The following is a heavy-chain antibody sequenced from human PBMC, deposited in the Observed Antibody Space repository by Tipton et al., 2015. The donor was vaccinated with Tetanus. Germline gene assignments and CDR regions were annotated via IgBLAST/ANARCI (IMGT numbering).Heavy chain of an antibody. V-gene: IGHV4-59*13. Sequence: TLSLTCNVSGGSITSYYWSWIRQRPGRGLEWVGYVHYTGKDNYSPSLRSRVTLSVDTSKNQFSLKMNSVTAADTAVYYCARLRGTYLAGYFQHWGQGTLVTVSS. CDR3: ARLRGTYLAGYFQH. J-gene: IGHJ1*01. CDR2: VHYTGKD. CDR1: GGSITSYY. D-gene: IGHD1-26*01.